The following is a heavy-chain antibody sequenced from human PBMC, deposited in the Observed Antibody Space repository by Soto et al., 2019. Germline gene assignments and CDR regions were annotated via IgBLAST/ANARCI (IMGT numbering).Heavy chain of an antibody. D-gene: IGHD6-13*01. J-gene: IGHJ4*02. V-gene: IGHV1-2*02. CDR3: ARKLGYSSSWYFFDY. Sequence: ASVKVSCKASGYTFTGYYMHWVRQAPGQGLEWMGWINPNSGGTNYAQKFQGRVTMTRDTSISTAYMELSRLRSDDTAVYYCARKLGYSSSWYFFDYWGQGTLVTSPQ. CDR1: GYTFTGYY. CDR2: INPNSGGT.